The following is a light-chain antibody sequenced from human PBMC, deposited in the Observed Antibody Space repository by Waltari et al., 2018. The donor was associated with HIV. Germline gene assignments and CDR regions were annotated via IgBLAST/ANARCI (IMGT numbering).Light chain of an antibody. V-gene: IGLV2-14*01. CDR2: EVI. J-gene: IGLJ3*02. CDR1: SFDIYGYNF. Sequence: QSALTQPASVSGSPGQSITISCTGTSFDIYGYNFVSWFQHHPGKAPKVIIYEVINRPSGVSSRFSGSRSGNTASLTISGLQPEDEAEYFCVSYISSSSPVFGGGTKLTVL. CDR3: VSYISSSSPV.